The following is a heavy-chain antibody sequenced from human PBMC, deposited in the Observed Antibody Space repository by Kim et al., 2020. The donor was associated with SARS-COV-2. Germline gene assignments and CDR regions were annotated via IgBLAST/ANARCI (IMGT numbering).Heavy chain of an antibody. J-gene: IGHJ4*02. V-gene: IGHV1-18*01. CDR3: AREGRGSYYYDSSGYYYY. D-gene: IGHD3-22*01. CDR1: GYTFTSYG. CDR2: ISAYNGNT. Sequence: ASVKVSCKASGYTFTSYGISWVRQAPGQGLEWMGWISAYNGNTNYAQKLQGRVTMTTDTSTSTAYMELRSLRSDDTAVYYCAREGRGSYYYDSSGYYYYWGQGTLVTVSS.